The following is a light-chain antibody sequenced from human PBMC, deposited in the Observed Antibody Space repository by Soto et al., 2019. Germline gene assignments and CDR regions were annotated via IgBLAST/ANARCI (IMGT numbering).Light chain of an antibody. CDR3: QQRTNGPPYT. J-gene: IGKJ2*01. V-gene: IGKV3-11*01. CDR1: QSVSDY. CDR2: DAS. Sequence: EIVLTQSPATLSLSPGERVTLSCRASQSVSDYLAWYQQKPGQAPRLLIYDASNRATGIPARFSGSGSGTDFTLTISSLEPEDFAVYYCQQRTNGPPYTFGQGTKLEIK.